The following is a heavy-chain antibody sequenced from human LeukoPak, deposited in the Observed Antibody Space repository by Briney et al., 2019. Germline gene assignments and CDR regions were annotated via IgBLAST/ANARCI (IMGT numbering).Heavy chain of an antibody. CDR1: GGSFSGYY. Sequence: SETLSLTCAVYGGSFSGYYWSWIRQPPGKGLEWIGEINHSGSTNYNPSLKSRVTISVDTSKNQFSLKLSSVTAADPAVYYCARGKTGPAKNYDYWGQGTLVTVSS. CDR3: ARGKTGPAKNYDY. J-gene: IGHJ4*02. D-gene: IGHD1-14*01. V-gene: IGHV4-34*01. CDR2: INHSGST.